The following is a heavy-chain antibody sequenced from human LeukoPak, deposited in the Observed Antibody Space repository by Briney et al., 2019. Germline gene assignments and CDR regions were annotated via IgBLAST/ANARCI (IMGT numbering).Heavy chain of an antibody. J-gene: IGHJ6*03. Sequence: SVKVSCKASGGTFSSYAISWVRQAPGQGLEWMGGIIPIFGTANYAQKFQGRVTITADESTSTAYMELSSLRSEDTAVYYCARGHGGSSIYYYYMDVWGKGTTVTVSS. CDR2: IIPIFGTA. CDR1: GGTFSSYA. D-gene: IGHD4-23*01. CDR3: ARGHGGSSIYYYYMDV. V-gene: IGHV1-69*13.